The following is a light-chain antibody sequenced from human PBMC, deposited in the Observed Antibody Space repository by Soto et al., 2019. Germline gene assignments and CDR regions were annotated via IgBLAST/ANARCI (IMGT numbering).Light chain of an antibody. Sequence: DIQLTQSPSFLSASVGDRVSITCRASQDINTYLAWYQQKPGKAPKLLIFAASTLQNGVPSKFSGSGSGTEFTVTITSLQPEDFATYYCQQRKSYPITFGQGTRLEIK. V-gene: IGKV1-9*01. CDR2: AAS. CDR1: QDINTY. CDR3: QQRKSYPIT. J-gene: IGKJ5*01.